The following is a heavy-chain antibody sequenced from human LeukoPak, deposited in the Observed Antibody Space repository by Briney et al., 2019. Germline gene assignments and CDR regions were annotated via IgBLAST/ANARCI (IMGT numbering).Heavy chain of an antibody. J-gene: IGHJ6*03. V-gene: IGHV1-69*13. D-gene: IGHD3-16*02. CDR1: GGTFSSYA. Sequence: GASVKVSCKASGGTFSSYAISWVRQAPGQGLEWMGGIIPIFGTANYAQKFQGRVTITADESTSTAYMELSSLRSEDTAVYYCARDREVSGLSYYYYYMDVWGKGTTVTVSS. CDR3: ARDREVSGLSYYYYYMDV. CDR2: IIPIFGTA.